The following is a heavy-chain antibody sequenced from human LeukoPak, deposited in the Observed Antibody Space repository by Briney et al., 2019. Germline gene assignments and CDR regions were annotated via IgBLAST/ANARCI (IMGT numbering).Heavy chain of an antibody. Sequence: GGSLRLSCAASGFTFSSYGMSWVRQAPGKGLEWVSAISGSGGSTYYADSVKGRFTISRDNSKNTLYLQMNSLRAEDTAVYYCAREAKYDYVWGSYRWYAFDIWGQGTMVTVSS. CDR2: ISGSGGST. J-gene: IGHJ3*02. CDR3: AREAKYDYVWGSYRWYAFDI. CDR1: GFTFSSYG. D-gene: IGHD3-16*02. V-gene: IGHV3-23*01.